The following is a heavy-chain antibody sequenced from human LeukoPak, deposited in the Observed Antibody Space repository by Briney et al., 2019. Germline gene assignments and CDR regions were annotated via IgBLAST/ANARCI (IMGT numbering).Heavy chain of an antibody. J-gene: IGHJ5*02. Sequence: GESLKISCKGSGYSFTSYWIGWVRQMPGKGLEWMGIIYPGESDTRYSPPFQGQVTISADKSISTAYLQWSSLKASDTAMYYCARHESGYDILTGYYFDGFWFDPWGQGTLVTVSS. CDR2: IYPGESDT. V-gene: IGHV5-51*01. CDR1: GYSFTSYW. CDR3: ARHESGYDILTGYYFDGFWFDP. D-gene: IGHD3-9*01.